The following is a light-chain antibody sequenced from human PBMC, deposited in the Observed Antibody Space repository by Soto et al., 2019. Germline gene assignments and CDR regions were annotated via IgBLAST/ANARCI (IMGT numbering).Light chain of an antibody. V-gene: IGKV3-20*01. CDR2: GAS. J-gene: IGKJ1*01. CDR3: QQYGSSSTCT. CDR1: QSVSSSY. Sequence: EVGLTQCPGTLSLSPVERATLSCRASQSVSSSYLAWYQQEPGQAPRLLIYGASSRATGIPDRFSGSGSGTDFTLTISRLEPEDFAVYYCQQYGSSSTCTFGQRTTVDIK.